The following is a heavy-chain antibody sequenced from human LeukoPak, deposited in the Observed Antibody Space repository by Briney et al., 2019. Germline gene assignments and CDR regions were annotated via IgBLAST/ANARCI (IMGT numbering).Heavy chain of an antibody. D-gene: IGHD5-18*01. Sequence: SETLSLACDVSGGSINSDTHYWGWVRQPPGKGLEWIGSILSTGNTFYEPSLKSRVTISVDTSKNQFSLKMNFETAADTAVYYCGRHGGNSYGFLFFDNWGQGTLVPASS. V-gene: IGHV4-39*01. CDR1: GGSINSDTHY. CDR2: ILSTGNT. J-gene: IGHJ4*02. CDR3: GRHGGNSYGFLFFDN.